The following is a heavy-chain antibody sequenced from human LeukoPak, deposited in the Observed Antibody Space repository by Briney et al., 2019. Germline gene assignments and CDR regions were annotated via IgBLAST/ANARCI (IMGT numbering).Heavy chain of an antibody. CDR2: IKEDGNEE. CDR1: GFTFSSYD. J-gene: IGHJ6*02. V-gene: IGHV3-7*01. Sequence: PGGSLRLSCAASGFTFSSYDMNWVRQAPGKGLEWVAHIKEDGNEEYYVDSVKGRFTIFRDNAQNSLYLQMNSLRAEDTAVYYCAIAMVRGVSPFAMDVWGQGTTVTVSS. CDR3: AIAMVRGVSPFAMDV. D-gene: IGHD3-10*01.